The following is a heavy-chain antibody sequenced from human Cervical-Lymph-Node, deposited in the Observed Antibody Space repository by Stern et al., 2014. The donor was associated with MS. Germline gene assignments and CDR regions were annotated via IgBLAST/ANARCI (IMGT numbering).Heavy chain of an antibody. CDR1: GFTFLSSA. CDR3: AAEGEYIRSGIYHYTGMDV. CDR2: IVADSAAT. V-gene: IGHV1-58*02. D-gene: IGHD3-10*01. Sequence: QLVESGPEVKRPGTSVRVSCKASGFTFLSSAMQWVRQARGQLLEWIGFIVADSAATRYAQKFHDRVTISRDMSTSTVNMELSSLRSEDTAVYYCAAEGEYIRSGIYHYTGMDVWGQGTTVTVSS. J-gene: IGHJ6*02.